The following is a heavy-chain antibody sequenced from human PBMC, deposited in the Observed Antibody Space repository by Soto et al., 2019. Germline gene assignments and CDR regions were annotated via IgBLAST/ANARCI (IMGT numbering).Heavy chain of an antibody. Sequence: SETLSLTCAVYGGSFSGYHWTWIRQPPGRGLDWIGEITHRGSPNYNPSLKSRVTISIDTSKNQFSLNLRSVTAADTAVYYCARIPGSDYSDPHDFWGQGNLVTVSS. V-gene: IGHV4-34*01. J-gene: IGHJ4*02. CDR1: GGSFSGYH. D-gene: IGHD4-17*01. CDR2: ITHRGSP. CDR3: ARIPGSDYSDPHDF.